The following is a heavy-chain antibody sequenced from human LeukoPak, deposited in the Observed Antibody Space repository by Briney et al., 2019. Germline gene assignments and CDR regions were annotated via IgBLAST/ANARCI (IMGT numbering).Heavy chain of an antibody. CDR1: GFTFSSYG. D-gene: IGHD6-13*01. CDR3: ARGTYSSGWFVDY. V-gene: IGHV3-21*01. CDR2: ISGTSNYI. J-gene: IGHJ4*02. Sequence: GGSLRLSCAASGFTFSSYGMNWVRQAPGKGLEWVSSISGTSNYIYYADSLKGRFTISRDNAKNSLYLQMNSLRAEDTAVYYCARGTYSSGWFVDYWGQGTLVTVSS.